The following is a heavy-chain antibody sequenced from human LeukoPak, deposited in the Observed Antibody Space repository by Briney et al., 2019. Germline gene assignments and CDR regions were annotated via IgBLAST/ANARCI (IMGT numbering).Heavy chain of an antibody. CDR2: ISTTGGNT. CDR1: GFTFSTYA. Sequence: PGGSLRLSCAASGFTFSTYAMSWVRQAAGGLEWVSTISTTGGNTYYADSMEGRFTISRDNSKNTLYLQMNSLRAEDTAVYYCAKVIVATTPRDIWGQGTMVTVSS. J-gene: IGHJ3*02. V-gene: IGHV3-23*01. CDR3: AKVIVATTPRDI. D-gene: IGHD5-12*01.